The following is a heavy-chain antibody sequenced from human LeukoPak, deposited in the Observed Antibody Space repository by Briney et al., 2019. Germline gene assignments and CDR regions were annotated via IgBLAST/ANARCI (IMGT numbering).Heavy chain of an antibody. J-gene: IGHJ4*02. V-gene: IGHV1-2*02. CDR3: ARGPYDYGDYFPDY. D-gene: IGHD4-17*01. Sequence: ASVKVSCKASGYTFTGYYMYWVRQAPGQGLEWMGWINPNSGGTNYAQKFQGRVTMTRDTSISTAYMELSRLRSDDTAVYYCARGPYDYGDYFPDYWGQGTLVTVSS. CDR2: INPNSGGT. CDR1: GYTFTGYY.